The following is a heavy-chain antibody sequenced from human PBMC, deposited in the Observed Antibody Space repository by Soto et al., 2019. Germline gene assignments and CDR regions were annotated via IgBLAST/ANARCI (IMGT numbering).Heavy chain of an antibody. Sequence: QVQLVESGGGVVQPGRSLRLSCAASGFTFSSYGMHWVRQAPGKGLEWVAVIWYDGSNKYYADSVKGRFTISRDNSKNTLYLQMNGLRAEDTAVYYCARGGYGDYGGGLDYWGQGTLVTVSS. D-gene: IGHD4-17*01. CDR3: ARGGYGDYGGGLDY. CDR2: IWYDGSNK. CDR1: GFTFSSYG. J-gene: IGHJ4*02. V-gene: IGHV3-33*01.